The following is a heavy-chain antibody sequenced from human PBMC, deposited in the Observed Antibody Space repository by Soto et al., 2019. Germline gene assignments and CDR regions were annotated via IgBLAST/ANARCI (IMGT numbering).Heavy chain of an antibody. Sequence: ASVKFSCKASGYTFTSYDINWVRQATGQGLECMGWMNPNSGNTGYAQKFQGRVTMTRXTXXSXXXMXLXXLRXEDTAVYYCARGTRRRAFDIWGQGTMVTVSS. CDR1: GYTFTSYD. CDR2: MNPNSGNT. J-gene: IGHJ3*02. V-gene: IGHV1-8*01. CDR3: ARGTRRRAFDI.